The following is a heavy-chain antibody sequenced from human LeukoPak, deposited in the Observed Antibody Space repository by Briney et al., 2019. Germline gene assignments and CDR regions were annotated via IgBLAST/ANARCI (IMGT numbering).Heavy chain of an antibody. D-gene: IGHD5-24*01. J-gene: IGHJ4*02. Sequence: GGSLRLSCASSELDVSSTYMSWIRQAPGKGLEWVSTAFVGGDTYYAASVKGRFTLSKDSSRNTMFLQMHGLRPEDTAVYYCARDQLDHWGQGTLVAVSP. CDR1: ELDVSSTY. V-gene: IGHV3-53*01. CDR2: AFVGGDT. CDR3: ARDQLDH.